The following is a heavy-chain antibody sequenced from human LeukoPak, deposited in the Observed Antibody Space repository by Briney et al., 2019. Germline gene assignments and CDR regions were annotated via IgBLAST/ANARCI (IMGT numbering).Heavy chain of an antibody. D-gene: IGHD5-18*01. V-gene: IGHV4-34*01. CDR3: ARGGDIVDTPMVKERWFDA. CDR2: INHSGST. CDR1: GGSFSGYY. Sequence: PSETLSLTCAVYGGSFSGYYWSWIRQPPGKGLEWIGEINHSGSTNYNPSLKSRVTISVDTSKNQFSLKLSSVTAADTAVYYCARGGDIVDTPMVKERWFDAWGQGTLVTVSS. J-gene: IGHJ5*02.